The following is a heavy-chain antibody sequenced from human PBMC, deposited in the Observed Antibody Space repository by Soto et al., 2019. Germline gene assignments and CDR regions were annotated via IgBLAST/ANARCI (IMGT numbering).Heavy chain of an antibody. V-gene: IGHV4-59*01. CDR2: IYYSGST. D-gene: IGHD3-3*01. CDR3: ARSGFWSGYYLNWFDP. CDR1: GGSISSYY. J-gene: IGHJ5*02. Sequence: SETLSLTCTVSGGSISSYYWSWIRQPPGKGLEWIGYIYYSGSTNYNPSLKSRVTISVDTSKNQFSLKLSSATAADTAVYYCARSGFWSGYYLNWFDPWGQGTLVTVSS.